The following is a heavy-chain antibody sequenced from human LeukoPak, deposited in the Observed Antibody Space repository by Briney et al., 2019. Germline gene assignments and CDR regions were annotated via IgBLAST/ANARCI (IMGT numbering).Heavy chain of an antibody. CDR1: GYTFTSYY. CDR2: INPNSGVT. Sequence: ASVKVSCTASGYTFTSYYLHWVRQAPGQGPEWMGWINPNSGVTNYAQNFQGRVTVTRDTSISTAYMELSSLRSDDTAVYYCARALVDFARTTVYSFDYWGQGPLVTVSS. J-gene: IGHJ4*02. V-gene: IGHV1-2*02. D-gene: IGHD1-7*01. CDR3: ARALVDFARTTVYSFDY.